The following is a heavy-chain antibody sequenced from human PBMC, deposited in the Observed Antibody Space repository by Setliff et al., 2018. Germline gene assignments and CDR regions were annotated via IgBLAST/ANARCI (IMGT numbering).Heavy chain of an antibody. CDR2: ITFGSLSR. CDR1: GFTFNAYA. V-gene: IGHV3-23*01. CDR3: ARVVGYCSGGSCFGHDAFDI. D-gene: IGHD2-15*01. J-gene: IGHJ3*02. Sequence: PGGSLRLSCAASGFTFNAYAMSWVRQAPGKGLEWVSAITFGSLSRYYADSAKGRFTISRDNSKNSLYLQMNSLRAEDTALYHCARVVGYCSGGSCFGHDAFDIWGQGTMVTVSS.